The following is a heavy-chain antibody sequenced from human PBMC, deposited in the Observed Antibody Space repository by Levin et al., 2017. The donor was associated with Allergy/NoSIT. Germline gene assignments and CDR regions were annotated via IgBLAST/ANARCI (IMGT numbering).Heavy chain of an antibody. D-gene: IGHD3-10*01. V-gene: IGHV5-10-1*01. J-gene: IGHJ4*02. CDR1: GYSFTTYW. Sequence: KVSCKGSGYSFTTYWISWVRQMPGKGLEWMGRIDPSDSYTNYSPSFQGHVTISADKSISTAYVQWSSLKASDTAMYYCARRGAYGSGSYVEYWGQGTLVTVSS. CDR2: IDPSDSYT. CDR3: ARRGAYGSGSYVEY.